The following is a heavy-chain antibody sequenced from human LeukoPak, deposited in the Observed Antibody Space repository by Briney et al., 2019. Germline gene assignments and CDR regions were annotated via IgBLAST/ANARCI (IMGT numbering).Heavy chain of an antibody. CDR3: TKGGYCSGDSCYHSYFYGMDV. Sequence: PGGSLRLSCAASGFTFNTFAMSWVRQAPGKGLKWVSAMSGSGGSTDYADSVKGRFTISRDNSKNTLYLQMNSLRAEDTAIYYCTKGGYCSGDSCYHSYFYGMDVWGQGTTVTVSS. J-gene: IGHJ6*02. D-gene: IGHD2-15*01. V-gene: IGHV3-23*01. CDR1: GFTFNTFA. CDR2: MSGSGGST.